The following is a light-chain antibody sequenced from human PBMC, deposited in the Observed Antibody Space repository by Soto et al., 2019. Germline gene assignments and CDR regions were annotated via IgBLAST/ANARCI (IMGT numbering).Light chain of an antibody. J-gene: IGKJ4*01. CDR1: QTVSTY. V-gene: IGKV3-11*01. CDR3: QQRYNWLT. CDR2: GAS. Sequence: IVLTQSPATLSLSPGERATLSCRARQTVSTYLSWYQHKPGQAPRLLIYGASNRATDIPARFSGSGSGTDFTLTISSLEPEDSAVYYCQQRYNWLTFGGGTKVEIK.